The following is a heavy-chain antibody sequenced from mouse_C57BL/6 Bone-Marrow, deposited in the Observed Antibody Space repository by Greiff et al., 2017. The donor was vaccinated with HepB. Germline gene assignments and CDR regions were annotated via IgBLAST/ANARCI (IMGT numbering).Heavy chain of an antibody. D-gene: IGHD2-2*01. J-gene: IGHJ2*01. CDR3: ARYVVTTRNYFDY. CDR2: IYPRSGNT. Sequence: QVQLQHSGAELARPGASVKLSCKASGYTFTSYGISWVKQRTGQGLEWIGEIYPRSGNTYYNEKFKGKATLTADKSSSTAYMELRSLTSEDSAVYFCARYVVTTRNYFDYWGQGTTLTVSS. CDR1: GYTFTSYG. V-gene: IGHV1-81*01.